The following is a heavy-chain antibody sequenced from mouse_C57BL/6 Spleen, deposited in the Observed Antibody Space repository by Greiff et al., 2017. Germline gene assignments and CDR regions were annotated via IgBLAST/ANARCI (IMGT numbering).Heavy chain of an antibody. CDR3: ARSFITTVVASFDY. Sequence: QVQLQQPGAELVKPGASVKLSCKASGYTFTSYWMHWVKQRPGRGLEWIGRIDPNSGGTKYNEKFKRKATLTVDKPSSTAYMQLSSLTSEDSAVYYCARSFITTVVASFDYWGQGTTLKVSS. CDR1: GYTFTSYW. V-gene: IGHV1-72*01. D-gene: IGHD1-1*01. CDR2: IDPNSGGT. J-gene: IGHJ2*01.